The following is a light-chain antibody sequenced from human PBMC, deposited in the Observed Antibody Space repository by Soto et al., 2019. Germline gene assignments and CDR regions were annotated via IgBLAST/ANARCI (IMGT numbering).Light chain of an antibody. CDR2: GVI. CDR3: SSYVGRGAML. CDR1: SSDVGGYDR. J-gene: IGLJ2*01. V-gene: IGLV2-8*01. Sequence: QSALTQPPSASGSPGQSVTISCTGTSSDVGGYDRVSWYQQHPGKAPKLIIYGVIDRISGVPYRFSGSKSGNTASLTVSGLQAEDEADYYCSSYVGRGAMLFGGGTKLTVL.